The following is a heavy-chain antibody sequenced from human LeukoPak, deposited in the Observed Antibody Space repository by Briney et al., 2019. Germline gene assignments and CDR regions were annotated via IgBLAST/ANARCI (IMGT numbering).Heavy chain of an antibody. D-gene: IGHD5-18*01. Sequence: GESLKISCKGSGYSFTSYWISWVRQMPGKGLEWMWIIYPGDSDTRYSPSFQGQVTISADKSISTAYLQWSSLKASDTAMYYCASIGYSYGVTPEYYFDYWGQGTLVTVSS. CDR2: IYPGDSDT. CDR1: GYSFTSYW. J-gene: IGHJ4*02. CDR3: ASIGYSYGVTPEYYFDY. V-gene: IGHV5-51*01.